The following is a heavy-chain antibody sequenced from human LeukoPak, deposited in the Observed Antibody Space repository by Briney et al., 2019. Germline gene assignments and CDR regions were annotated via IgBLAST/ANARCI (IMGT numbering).Heavy chain of an antibody. CDR3: ARFLLVAGNWCYFDY. CDR2: ISYSGST. J-gene: IGHJ4*02. V-gene: IGHV4-59*01. Sequence: PSETLSLTCTVSGGSISSYYWSWLRQPPGKGLEWIGYISYSGSTNYNPSLKSRVTISVDTSKNQFSLKLSSVTAADTAVYYCARFLLVAGNWCYFDYWGQGTLVTVSS. D-gene: IGHD6-19*01. CDR1: GGSISSYY.